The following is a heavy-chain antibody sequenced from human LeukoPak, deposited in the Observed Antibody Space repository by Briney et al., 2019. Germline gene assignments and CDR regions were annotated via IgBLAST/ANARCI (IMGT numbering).Heavy chain of an antibody. V-gene: IGHV3-23*01. CDR3: AKLGYCSSTNCYYYYYYGMDV. CDR1: RFTFSSSA. D-gene: IGHD2-2*01. J-gene: IGHJ6*02. Sequence: GGSLRLSCAASRFTFSSSAMSWVRQAPGKGLEWFSTISDSGGNTFYADSVKGRFTISRDNSKNTLYLQMNSLRAEDRAVYYCAKLGYCSSTNCYYYYYYGMDVWGQGTTVTVSS. CDR2: ISDSGGNT.